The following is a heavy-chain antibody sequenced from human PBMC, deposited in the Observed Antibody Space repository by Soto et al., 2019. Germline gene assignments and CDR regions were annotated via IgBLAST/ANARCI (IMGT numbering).Heavy chain of an antibody. Sequence: EVQLLESGGGLVQPGGSLRLSCAASGFTFSFCAMSWVRQAPGKGLKWVSSIRGSGGDTYYADSVRGRFTISRDNSKNTLYLQVNSLRVEATAVYYCLKGHRDSYYYFDYWGQGTLVTVSS. CDR3: LKGHRDSYYYFDY. D-gene: IGHD3-22*01. CDR2: IRGSGGDT. V-gene: IGHV3-23*01. J-gene: IGHJ4*02. CDR1: GFTFSFCA.